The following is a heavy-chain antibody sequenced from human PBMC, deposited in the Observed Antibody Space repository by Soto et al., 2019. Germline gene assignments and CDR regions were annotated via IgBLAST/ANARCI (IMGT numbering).Heavy chain of an antibody. J-gene: IGHJ4*02. D-gene: IGHD3-3*01. CDR3: AKGRSSHTIFGVALFDY. V-gene: IGHV3-23*01. CDR1: GFTLSSDS. CDR2: ISGSGGSR. Sequence: GSLRLSCAGSGFTLSSDSMSWGREAPGKGLEWVSAISGSGGSRYYADSVKGRFTISRDHTKNTLQLHMNSLRAEDMAVYYCAKGRSSHTIFGVALFDYWGEGTLVTVSS.